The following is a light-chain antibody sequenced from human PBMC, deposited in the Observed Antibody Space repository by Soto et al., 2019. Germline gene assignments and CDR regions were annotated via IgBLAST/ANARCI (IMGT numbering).Light chain of an antibody. CDR3: SSYTSSNTMI. J-gene: IGLJ2*01. V-gene: IGLV2-14*03. Sequence: QSVLTQPASVSGSPGQSITISCTGTSSDVGGYNYVSWYQHHPGKAPKLMIYDVSNRSSGVSNRFSGSKSGNTASLTISGLQAEDEADFYCSSYTSSNTMIFGGGTKLTVL. CDR1: SSDVGGYNY. CDR2: DVS.